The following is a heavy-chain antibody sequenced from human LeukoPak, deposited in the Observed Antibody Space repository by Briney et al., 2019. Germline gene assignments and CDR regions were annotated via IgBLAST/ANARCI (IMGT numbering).Heavy chain of an antibody. V-gene: IGHV4-59*01. J-gene: IGHJ4*02. CDR3: ASGPGVLTGYYPR. D-gene: IGHD3-9*01. CDR2: IYYSGST. Sequence: SETLSLTCTVSGGSISSYYWSWIRQPPGKGLEWIGYIYYSGSTNHNPSLKSRVTISVDTSKNQFSLKLSSVTAADTAVYYCASGPGVLTGYYPRWGQGTLVTVSS. CDR1: GGSISSYY.